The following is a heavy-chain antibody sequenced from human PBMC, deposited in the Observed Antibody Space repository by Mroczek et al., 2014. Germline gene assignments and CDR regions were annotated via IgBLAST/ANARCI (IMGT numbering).Heavy chain of an antibody. CDR3: ARQRWVRDGYNYDY. V-gene: IGHV4-39*01. CDR1: GGSISSSSYY. Sequence: QVQLQESGPGLVKPSETLSLTCTVSGGSISSSSYYWGWIRQPPGKGLEWIGSIYYSRSTYYNPSLKSRVTISVDTSKNQFSLKLSSVTAADTAVYYCARQRWVRDGYNYDYWGQGTLVTVSS. J-gene: IGHJ4*02. CDR2: IYYSRST. D-gene: IGHD5-24*01.